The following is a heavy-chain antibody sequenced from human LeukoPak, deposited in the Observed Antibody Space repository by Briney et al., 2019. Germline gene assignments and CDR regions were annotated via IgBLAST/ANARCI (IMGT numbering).Heavy chain of an antibody. D-gene: IGHD2-2*01. V-gene: IGHV1-69*05. Sequence: SVTVSCKASGGTFSSYAISWVRQAPGQGLEWMGGIIPIFGTANYAQKFQGRVTITTDESTSTDYMELSSLRSEDTAVYYCARADACSSTSCYSAGFDYWGQGTLVTVFS. CDR1: GGTFSSYA. CDR3: ARADACSSTSCYSAGFDY. J-gene: IGHJ4*02. CDR2: IIPIFGTA.